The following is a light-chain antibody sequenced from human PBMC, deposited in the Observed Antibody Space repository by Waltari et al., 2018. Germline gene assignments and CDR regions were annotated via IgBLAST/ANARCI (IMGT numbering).Light chain of an antibody. Sequence: EIVLTQSPGTLSLSPGERATLSCRASQSVSSSYLAWYKQKPVQATRLLIYGASSRATVIPDRFSGSVSGTDFTLTISRLEPEDFAVYYCQQYGSSPTDAFGGGTKVEIK. V-gene: IGKV3-20*01. CDR2: GAS. J-gene: IGKJ4*01. CDR3: QQYGSSPTDA. CDR1: QSVSSSY.